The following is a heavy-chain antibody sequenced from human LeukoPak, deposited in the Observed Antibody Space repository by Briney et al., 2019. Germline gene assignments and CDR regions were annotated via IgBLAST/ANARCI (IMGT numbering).Heavy chain of an antibody. V-gene: IGHV3-66*04. CDR2: IYSGGST. D-gene: IGHD3-10*01. CDR1: GFTVSSNY. Sequence: GGSLRLSCAASGFTVSSNYMSWVRQAPGKGLEWVSVIYSGGSTYYADSVKGRVTISRDNSKNTLYLQMNSLRAEDTAVYYCARHYYGSGSYPDYWGQGTLVTVSS. J-gene: IGHJ4*02. CDR3: ARHYYGSGSYPDY.